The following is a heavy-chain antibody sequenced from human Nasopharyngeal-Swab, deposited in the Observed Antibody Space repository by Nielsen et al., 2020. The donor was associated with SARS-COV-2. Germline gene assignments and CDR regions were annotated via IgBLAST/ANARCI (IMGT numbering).Heavy chain of an antibody. CDR3: ASYSSSPAVDY. Sequence: ASVKVSSKASGYTFTSYAMNWVRQAPGQGLEWMGWINTNTGNPTYAQGFTGRFVFSLDTSVSTAYLQISSLKAEDTAVYYCASYSSSPAVDYWGQGTLVTVSS. J-gene: IGHJ4*02. CDR1: GYTFTSYA. CDR2: INTNTGNP. D-gene: IGHD6-6*01. V-gene: IGHV7-4-1*02.